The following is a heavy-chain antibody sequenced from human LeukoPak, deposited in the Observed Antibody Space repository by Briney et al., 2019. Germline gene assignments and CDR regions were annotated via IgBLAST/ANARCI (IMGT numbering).Heavy chain of an antibody. CDR1: GGTFSSYA. D-gene: IGHD3-22*01. CDR2: IIPIFGTA. J-gene: IGHJ1*01. CDR3: ASGSRGYFGTLTEAAEYFQH. V-gene: IGHV1-69*05. Sequence: SVKVSCKASGGTFSSYAISWVRQAPGQGLEWMGGIIPIFGTANYAQKFQGRVTITTDESTSTAYMELSSLRSEDTAVYYCASGSRGYFGTLTEAAEYFQHWGQGTLVTVSS.